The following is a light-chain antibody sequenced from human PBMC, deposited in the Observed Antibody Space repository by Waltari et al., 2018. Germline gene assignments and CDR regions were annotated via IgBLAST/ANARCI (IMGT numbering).Light chain of an antibody. Sequence: DIVLTQSPDSLALSLGERATISCRSSQSVLSITNSNNYLSWYQQRPGQPPKLLFYWASTRVSGVPDRFDGSGSGTDFTLTISSLQAEDLAVYYCQQYYTTPCTFGQGTRLEIK. CDR1: QSVLSITNSNNY. J-gene: IGKJ2*02. CDR2: WAS. CDR3: QQYYTTPCT. V-gene: IGKV4-1*01.